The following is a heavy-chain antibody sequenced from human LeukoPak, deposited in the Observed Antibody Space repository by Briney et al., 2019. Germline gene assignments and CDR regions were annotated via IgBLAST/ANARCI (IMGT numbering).Heavy chain of an antibody. J-gene: IGHJ4*02. D-gene: IGHD4-23*01. CDR2: ISYDGSNK. CDR1: KFTFSNYA. V-gene: IGHV3-30-3*01. Sequence: PGGSLRLSCAASKFTFSNYAMHWVRQAPGKGLEWVAVISYDGSNKYYADSVKGRFTISRDNSKNTLYLQMNSLRSEDTAVYYCATDGKDSRVDWGQGTLVTVSS. CDR3: ATDGKDSRVD.